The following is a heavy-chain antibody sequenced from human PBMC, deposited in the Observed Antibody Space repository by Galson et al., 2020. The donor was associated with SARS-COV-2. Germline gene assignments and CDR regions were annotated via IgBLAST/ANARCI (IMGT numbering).Heavy chain of an antibody. J-gene: IGHJ3*02. V-gene: IGHV1-69*13. CDR3: ARERVVQLERRRGDAFDI. Sequence: SVKVSCKASGGTFSSYAISWVRQAPGQGLEWMGGIIPIFGTANYAQKFQGRVTITADESTSTAYMELSSLRSEDTAVYYCARERVVQLERRRGDAFDIWGQGTMVTVSS. D-gene: IGHD1-1*01. CDR1: GGTFSSYA. CDR2: IIPIFGTA.